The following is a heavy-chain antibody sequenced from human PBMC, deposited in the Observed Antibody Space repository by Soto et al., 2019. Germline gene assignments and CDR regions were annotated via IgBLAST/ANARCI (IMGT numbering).Heavy chain of an antibody. CDR3: AKERRKSLSGYYYYGMDV. V-gene: IGHV3-23*01. D-gene: IGHD1-26*01. CDR1: GFTFSSYA. CDR2: ISGSGGST. J-gene: IGHJ6*02. Sequence: GGSLRLSCAASGFTFSSYAMSWVRQAPGKGLEWVSAISGSGGSTYYADSVKGRFTISRDNSKNTLYLQMNSLRAEDTAVYYCAKERRKSLSGYYYYGMDVWGQGTTVTVSS.